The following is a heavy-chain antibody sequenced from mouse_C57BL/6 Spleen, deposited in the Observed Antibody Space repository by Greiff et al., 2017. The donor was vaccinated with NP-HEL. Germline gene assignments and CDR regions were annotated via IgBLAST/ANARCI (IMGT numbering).Heavy chain of an antibody. J-gene: IGHJ4*01. Sequence: VKLLESGPGLVQPSQSLSITCTVSGFSLTSYGVHWVRQPPGKGLEWLGVIWSGGSTDYNAAFISRLSISKDNSKSQVFFKMNSLQADDTAIYYCAKNREGYYYGSSYAYAMDYWGQGTSVTVSS. CDR1: GFSLTSYG. CDR3: AKNREGYYYGSSYAYAMDY. V-gene: IGHV2-4*01. D-gene: IGHD1-1*01. CDR2: IWSGGST.